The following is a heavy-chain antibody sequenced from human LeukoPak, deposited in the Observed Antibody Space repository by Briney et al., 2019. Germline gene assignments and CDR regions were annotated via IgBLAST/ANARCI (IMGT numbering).Heavy chain of an antibody. J-gene: IGHJ6*03. Sequence: GESLKISCKGSGYTFTSYWIAWVRQMPGKGLEWMGTIYPYDSTTRYSPSFQGQVTISGDKSSSTSYLQWRSLKATDTAMYYCANWEYSSSNMDVWGKGTTVTVSS. CDR2: IYPYDSTT. D-gene: IGHD6-6*01. V-gene: IGHV5-51*01. CDR1: GYTFTSYW. CDR3: ANWEYSSSNMDV.